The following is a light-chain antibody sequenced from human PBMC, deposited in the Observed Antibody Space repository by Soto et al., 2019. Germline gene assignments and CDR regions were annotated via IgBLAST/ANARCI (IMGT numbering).Light chain of an antibody. V-gene: IGKV3-20*01. CDR1: QSVASKY. Sequence: EIVLTQSPGTLSLSPGERATLSCRASQSVASKYIAWYQLKPGQAPRLLIHGASSRATGIPDRFSGSASGTDFTLTISRLEPEDFAVYYCQQYGDSYTFGQGTKLEIK. J-gene: IGKJ2*01. CDR3: QQYGDSYT. CDR2: GAS.